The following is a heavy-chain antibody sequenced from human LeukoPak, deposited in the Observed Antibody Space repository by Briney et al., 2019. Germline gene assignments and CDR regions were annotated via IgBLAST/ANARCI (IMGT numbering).Heavy chain of an antibody. CDR3: ARYGSSSWLYYFDY. CDR1: GGSISSGGYC. CDR2: IYYSGST. D-gene: IGHD6-13*01. Sequence: PSQTLSLTCTVSGGSISSGGYCWSWIRQHPGKGLEWIGYIYYSGSTYYNPSLKSRVTISVDTSKNQFSLKLSSVTAADTAVYYCARYGSSSWLYYFDYWGQGTLVTVSS. V-gene: IGHV4-31*03. J-gene: IGHJ4*02.